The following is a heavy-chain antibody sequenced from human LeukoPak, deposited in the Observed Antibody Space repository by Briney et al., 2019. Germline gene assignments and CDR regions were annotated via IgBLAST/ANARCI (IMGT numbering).Heavy chain of an antibody. CDR2: IYPGDSDT. V-gene: IGHV5-51*01. D-gene: IGHD5-24*01. Sequence: GESLKISCKGSGYSFIRNWIGWVRQMPGKGLEWMAIIYPGDSDTRYSPSFQGQVTISADKSISTAYLQWSSLTASDTAMYYCARGAGGYNYGYWGQGTLVTVSS. CDR3: ARGAGGYNYGY. J-gene: IGHJ4*02. CDR1: GYSFIRNW.